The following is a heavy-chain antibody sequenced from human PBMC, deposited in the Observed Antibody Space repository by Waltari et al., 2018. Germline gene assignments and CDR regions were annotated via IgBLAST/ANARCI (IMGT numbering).Heavy chain of an antibody. D-gene: IGHD1-26*01. CDR1: GSTFSSYG. CDR3: AKDGCSGSYDCQYYFDY. J-gene: IGHJ4*02. CDR2: IQYDGSNK. V-gene: IGHV3-30*02. Sequence: QVQLVESGGGVVQPGGSLRLSCAASGSTFSSYGMHWVGQAPGKGLEWVTFIQYDGSNKYYADSVKGRFTISRDNSKNTLYLQMNSLRAEDTAVYYCAKDGCSGSYDCQYYFDYWGQGTLVTVSS.